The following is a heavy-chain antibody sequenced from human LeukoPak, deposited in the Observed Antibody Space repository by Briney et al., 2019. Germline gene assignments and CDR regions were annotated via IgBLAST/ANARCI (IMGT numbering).Heavy chain of an antibody. CDR2: INHSGST. V-gene: IGHV4-34*01. Sequence: SETLSLTCAVYGGSFSGYYWSWIRQPPGKGLEWIGEINHSGSTNYNPSLKSRVTISVDTSKNQFSLKLSSVTAADTAVYYCARVTYYDSSGPRPYFDYWGQGTLVTVSS. CDR3: ARVTYYDSSGPRPYFDY. J-gene: IGHJ4*02. D-gene: IGHD3-22*01. CDR1: GGSFSGYY.